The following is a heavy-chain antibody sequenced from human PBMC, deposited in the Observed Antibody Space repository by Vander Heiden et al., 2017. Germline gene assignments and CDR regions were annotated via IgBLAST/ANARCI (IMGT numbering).Heavy chain of an antibody. CDR1: GYSFTSSW. J-gene: IGHJ4*02. V-gene: IGHV5-51*01. CDR2: IYPGESDT. CDR3: ARPLIRYCTNGVCYTDDY. Sequence: LLHSRSPLPTPCLSLMISCTGSGYSFTSSWIGGGGKKPGKGQEWMGIIYPGESDTRYSPSFQGQVTISADKSISTAYLQWSSLKASDTAMYYCARPLIRYCTNGVCYTDDYWGQGTLVTVSS. D-gene: IGHD2-8*01.